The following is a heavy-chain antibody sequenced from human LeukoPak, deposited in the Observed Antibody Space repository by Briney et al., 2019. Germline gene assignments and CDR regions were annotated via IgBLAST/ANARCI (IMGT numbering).Heavy chain of an antibody. CDR2: IYYSGRT. CDR3: ARLSPYYDILSGYASPSCYYYYYMDV. V-gene: IGHV4-39*01. CDR1: SGSTSSSSYY. Sequence: PSETLSLACTVSSGSTSSSSYYWGWIRQPPGKGLEWTGRIYYSGRTYYNPSVKSRVTISVDTSKKQFSLKLSSVTAADTAVYYWARLSPYYDILSGYASPSCYYYYYMDVWGKGTTVTVSS. J-gene: IGHJ6*03. D-gene: IGHD3-9*01.